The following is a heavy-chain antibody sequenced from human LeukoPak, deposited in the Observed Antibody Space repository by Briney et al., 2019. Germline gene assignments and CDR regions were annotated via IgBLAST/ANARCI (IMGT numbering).Heavy chain of an antibody. V-gene: IGHV3-74*01. D-gene: IGHD4-23*01. CDR2: IRSDGGSS. Sequence: GGSLRLSCAASGFTVSSNYMSWVRQAPGKGLEWVSRIRSDGGSSTYADSVKGRFTISRDNAKNTLYLQMNTLRAEDTALYYCVRDLDLGGYSSFVSWGQGTLVTVSS. CDR1: GFTVSSNY. J-gene: IGHJ4*02. CDR3: VRDLDLGGYSSFVS.